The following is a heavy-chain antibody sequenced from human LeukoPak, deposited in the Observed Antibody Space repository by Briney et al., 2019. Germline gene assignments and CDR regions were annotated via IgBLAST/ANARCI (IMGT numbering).Heavy chain of an antibody. CDR2: ISSSSIYI. CDR3: ARLFCSGGSCKDAFDV. J-gene: IGHJ3*01. Sequence: PGGSLRLSCAASGFTFTSYWMSWIRQAPGKGLEWVSSISSSSIYIYYADSVKGRFTIYRDNAKNSLYLQMNSLRAEDTAVYYCARLFCSGGSCKDAFDVWGQGTIVTVSS. CDR1: GFTFTSYW. V-gene: IGHV3-21*06. D-gene: IGHD2-15*01.